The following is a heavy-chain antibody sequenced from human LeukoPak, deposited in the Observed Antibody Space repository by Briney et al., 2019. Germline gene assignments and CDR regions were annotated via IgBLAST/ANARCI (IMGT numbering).Heavy chain of an antibody. V-gene: IGHV5-51*01. CDR2: IYPGDSDT. Sequence: GASLKISCKGSGSCFTSYWIGWVRPMPGKGLEWMGIIYPGDSDTRYSPSFQGQVTISADKSISTAYLQWSSLKASDTAMFYCARTAVAGTGGWYFDLWGRGTLVTVSS. D-gene: IGHD6-19*01. CDR3: ARTAVAGTGGWYFDL. CDR1: GSCFTSYW. J-gene: IGHJ2*01.